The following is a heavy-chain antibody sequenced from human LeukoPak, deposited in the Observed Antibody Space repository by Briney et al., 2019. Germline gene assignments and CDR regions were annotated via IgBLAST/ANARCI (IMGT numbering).Heavy chain of an antibody. CDR3: AKSGGYGLIDC. CDR1: GVSISGSGHY. Sequence: PSETLSLTCAVSGVSISGSGHYWGWIRQPPGKGLEWIGNICHSGSTYYNASLQSRVTISIDTSRNQFSLRLNSVTAADTAMYYCAKSGGYGLIDCWGQGTLVTVSS. J-gene: IGHJ4*02. CDR2: ICHSGST. D-gene: IGHD1-26*01. V-gene: IGHV4-39*01.